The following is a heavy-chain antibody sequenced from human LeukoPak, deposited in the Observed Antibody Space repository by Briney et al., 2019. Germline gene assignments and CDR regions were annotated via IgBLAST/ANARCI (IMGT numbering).Heavy chain of an antibody. CDR2: ISYDGSNK. J-gene: IGHJ4*02. CDR1: GFTFSSYA. CDR3: ARASGDWGGAFDY. Sequence: GGSLRLSCAASGFTFSSYAMHWVRRAPGKGLEWVAVISYDGSNKYYADSVKGRFTISRDNSKNTLYLQMNSLRAEDTAVYYCARASGDWGGAFDYWGQGTLVTASS. V-gene: IGHV3-30*04. D-gene: IGHD7-27*01.